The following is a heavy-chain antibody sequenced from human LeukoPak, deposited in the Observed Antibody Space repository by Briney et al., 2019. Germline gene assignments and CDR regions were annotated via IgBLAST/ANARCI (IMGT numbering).Heavy chain of an antibody. CDR2: INPNSGDT. CDR1: GYIFTGYY. Sequence: ASVKVSCKASGYIFTGYYMHWVRQAPGQGLEWMGWINPNSGDTNYAQKFQGRVTMTRDTSISTAYMELSRLRSDDTAVYYCARDLWGSPPYWYFDLWGRGTLVTVSS. J-gene: IGHJ2*01. V-gene: IGHV1-2*02. D-gene: IGHD3-16*01. CDR3: ARDLWGSPPYWYFDL.